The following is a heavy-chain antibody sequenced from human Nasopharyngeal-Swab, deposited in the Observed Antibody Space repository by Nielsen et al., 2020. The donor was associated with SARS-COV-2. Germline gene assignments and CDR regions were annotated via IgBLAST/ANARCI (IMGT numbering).Heavy chain of an antibody. J-gene: IGHJ6*02. Sequence: GESLKISCAASRFTFSSYDMHWVRQATGKGLEWVSAIGTAGDTYYPGSVKGRFTISRENAKNSLYLQMNSLRAGDTAVYYCARASPYYYGSGSYSRDYYYGMDVWGQGTTVTVSS. CDR3: ARASPYYYGSGSYSRDYYYGMDV. CDR1: RFTFSSYD. CDR2: IGTAGDT. D-gene: IGHD3-10*01. V-gene: IGHV3-13*01.